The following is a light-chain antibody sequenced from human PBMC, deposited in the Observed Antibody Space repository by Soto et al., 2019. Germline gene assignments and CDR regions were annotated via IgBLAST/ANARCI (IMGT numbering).Light chain of an antibody. CDR3: SSYAVTSFV. V-gene: IGLV2-8*01. Sequence: QSALTQPPSASGSPGQSVTISCTGTSSDVGGYNFVSWYQQHPGKAPKLMIYEVSKRPSGVPDRFSGSKSGNTASLTVSGLQAEDEADYYCSSYAVTSFVFGTGTKLPVL. J-gene: IGLJ1*01. CDR2: EVS. CDR1: SSDVGGYNF.